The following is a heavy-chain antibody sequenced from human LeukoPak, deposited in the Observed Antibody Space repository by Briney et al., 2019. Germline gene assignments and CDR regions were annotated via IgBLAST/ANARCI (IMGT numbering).Heavy chain of an antibody. CDR3: AKFEGALLGNYYMDV. Sequence: GGPLSLSCAVSGFPFSDFAMSWVRQAPGKGLEWVSTISGGGDNTYFEDSVKGRFTISRDNSKTTLFLQMVSLRAEDTAVYYCAKFEGALLGNYYMDVWGKGTTVTVSS. CDR2: ISGGGDNT. V-gene: IGHV3-23*01. J-gene: IGHJ6*03. CDR1: GFPFSDFA.